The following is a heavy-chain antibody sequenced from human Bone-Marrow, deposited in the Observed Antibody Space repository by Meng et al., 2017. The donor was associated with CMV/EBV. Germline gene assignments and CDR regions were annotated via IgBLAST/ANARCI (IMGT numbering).Heavy chain of an antibody. D-gene: IGHD3-10*01. CDR1: GGSISSGSYY. J-gene: IGHJ5*02. V-gene: IGHV4-61*02. CDR3: ARDGPLWFGELLGGFDP. CDR2: IYTSGST. Sequence: QGQLQESGPGLVKPSQTLSLTCTVSGGSISSGSYYWSWIRQPAGKGLEWIGRIYTSGSTNYNPSLKSRVTISVDTSKNQFSLKLSSVTAADTAVYYCARDGPLWFGELLGGFDPWGQGTLVTASS.